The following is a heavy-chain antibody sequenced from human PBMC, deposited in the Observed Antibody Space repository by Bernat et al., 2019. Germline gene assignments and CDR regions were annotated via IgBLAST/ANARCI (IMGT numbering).Heavy chain of an antibody. J-gene: IGHJ6*03. D-gene: IGHD2-15*01. CDR1: GFTFSSYG. V-gene: IGHV3-30*03. Sequence: QVQLVESGGGVVQPGRSLRLSCAASGFTFSSYGMHWVRQAPGKGLEWVAVISYDGSNKYYADSVKGRFTISRDNSKNTLYLQMNSLRAEDTAVYYCARDSAAGYYYYYMDVWGKGTTVTVSS. CDR2: ISYDGSNK. CDR3: ARDSAAGYYYYYMDV.